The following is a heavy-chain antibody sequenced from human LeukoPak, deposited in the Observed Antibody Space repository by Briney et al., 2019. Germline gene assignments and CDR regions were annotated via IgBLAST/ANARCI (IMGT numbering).Heavy chain of an antibody. CDR3: AKDAHYYGSGTYGDY. CDR1: GFTFDDYA. V-gene: IGHV3-9*01. J-gene: IGHJ4*02. CDR2: ISWNSGNI. D-gene: IGHD3-10*01. Sequence: GGSLRLSCAASGFTFDDYAMHWVRQAPGKGLEWVSGISWNSGNIGYADSVKGRFTISRDNAKNTLYLQMNSLRAEDTAVYYCAKDAHYYGSGTYGDYWGQGTLVTVSS.